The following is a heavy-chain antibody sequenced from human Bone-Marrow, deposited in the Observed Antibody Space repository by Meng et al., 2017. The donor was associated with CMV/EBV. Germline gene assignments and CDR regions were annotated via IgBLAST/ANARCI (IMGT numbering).Heavy chain of an antibody. Sequence: QAQVWESGAEVKKPGSSVKVSCKASGGNFSSYAISWVRQAPGQGLEWMGGIIPIFGTANYAQKFQGRVTITADESTSTAYMELSSLRSEDTAVYYCARDRSIAAAGPASNWFDPWGQGTLVTVSS. CDR1: GGNFSSYA. J-gene: IGHJ5*02. D-gene: IGHD6-13*01. V-gene: IGHV1-69*12. CDR2: IIPIFGTA. CDR3: ARDRSIAAAGPASNWFDP.